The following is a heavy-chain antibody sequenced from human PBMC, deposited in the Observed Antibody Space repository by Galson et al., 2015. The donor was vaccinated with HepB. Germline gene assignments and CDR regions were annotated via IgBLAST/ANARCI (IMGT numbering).Heavy chain of an antibody. V-gene: IGHV1-2*02. D-gene: IGHD5-18*01. CDR2: INPNSGGT. CDR1: GYTFTGYY. Sequence: SVKVSCKASGYTFTGYYMHWVRQAPGQGLEWMGWINPNSGGTNYAQKFQGRVTMTRDTSISTAYMELSRLRSDDTAVYYCARVSLRPKPEPHYVDTAMGEYWGQGTLVTVSS. CDR3: ARVSLRPKPEPHYVDTAMGEY. J-gene: IGHJ4*02.